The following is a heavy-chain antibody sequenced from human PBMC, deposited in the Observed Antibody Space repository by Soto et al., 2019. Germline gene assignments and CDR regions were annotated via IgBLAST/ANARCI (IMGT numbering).Heavy chain of an antibody. J-gene: IGHJ4*02. D-gene: IGHD2-21*02. V-gene: IGHV3-30*18. Sequence: QVQLVESGGGVVQPGRSLRLSCAASGFTFSSYGMHWVRQAPGKGLEWVAVISYDGSNKYYADSVKGRFTISRDNSKNTLYLQMSSLRAEDTAVYYCAKDKVSVVVTAPFDYWCQGTLVTVSS. CDR3: AKDKVSVVVTAPFDY. CDR1: GFTFSSYG. CDR2: ISYDGSNK.